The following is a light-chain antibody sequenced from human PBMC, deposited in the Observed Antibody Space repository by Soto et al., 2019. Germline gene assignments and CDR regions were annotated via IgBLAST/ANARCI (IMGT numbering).Light chain of an antibody. CDR2: DVS. J-gene: IGLJ2*01. CDR1: SSDVGGYNY. Sequence: QSALTQPASVSGSPGQSITISCTGTSSDVGGYNYVSWYQQHPGKAPKLMIYDVSNRLSGVSNRFSGSKSGNTASLTISGLQAEDEADYYCSSYTSSSILFGGGTKVTVL. V-gene: IGLV2-14*01. CDR3: SSYTSSSIL.